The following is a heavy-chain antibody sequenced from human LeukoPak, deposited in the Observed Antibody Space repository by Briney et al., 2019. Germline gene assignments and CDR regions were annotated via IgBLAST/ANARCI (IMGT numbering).Heavy chain of an antibody. J-gene: IGHJ4*02. CDR2: ISYDGSNK. CDR3: AKEVAATSQSVFDY. D-gene: IGHD2-15*01. Sequence: PGGSLRLSCAASGFTFSSYGMHWVRQAPGKGLEWVAVISYDGSNKYYADSVKGRFTISRDNSKNTLYLQMNSLRAEDTAVYYCAKEVAATSQSVFDYWGQGTLVTVSS. V-gene: IGHV3-30*18. CDR1: GFTFSSYG.